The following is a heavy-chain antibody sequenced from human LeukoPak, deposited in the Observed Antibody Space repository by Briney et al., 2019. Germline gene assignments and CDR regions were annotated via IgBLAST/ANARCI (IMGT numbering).Heavy chain of an antibody. D-gene: IGHD6-6*01. J-gene: IGHJ4*02. CDR3: VKETDEYSSSSSDY. Sequence: GGSLRLSCSASGFTFSNYGMQWVRQAPGKGLEWVAVISYTGKSQYYVDSVKGRFTISRDNSKNTLYLQMSSLRAEDTAVYYCVKETDEYSSSSSDYWGQGTLVTVSS. CDR1: GFTFSNYG. CDR2: ISYTGKSQ. V-gene: IGHV3-30*18.